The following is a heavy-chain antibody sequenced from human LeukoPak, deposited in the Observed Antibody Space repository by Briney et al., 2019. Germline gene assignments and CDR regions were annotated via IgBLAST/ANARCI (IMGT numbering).Heavy chain of an antibody. CDR3: ARGGVASLANYYGSGSYLLPYDY. CDR1: GFTFSSYA. CDR2: ITGSGGST. V-gene: IGHV3-23*01. Sequence: PGGSLRLSCAASGFTFSSYAMSWVRQAPGKGLEWVSGITGSGGSTYYADSVKGRFTISRDNAKNSLYLQMNSLRAEDTALYYCARGGVASLANYYGSGSYLLPYDYWGQGTLVTVSS. J-gene: IGHJ4*02. D-gene: IGHD3-10*01.